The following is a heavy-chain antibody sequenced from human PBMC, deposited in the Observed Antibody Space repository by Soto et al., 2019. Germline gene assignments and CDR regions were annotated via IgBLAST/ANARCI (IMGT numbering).Heavy chain of an antibody. V-gene: IGHV3-7*01. J-gene: IGHJ4*02. CDR2: IKHDGSEK. Sequence: EVQLVESGGGLVQPGGSLRLSCVASGFMFSSYWMSWVRQAPGKGLEWVANIKHDGSEKYYVDSVKGRFTISRDSAKNSLFLQMNRLSADDTAVYYCARAAAIFGVVYYFDYWGQGTAVTVSS. D-gene: IGHD3-3*01. CDR3: ARAAAIFGVVYYFDY. CDR1: GFMFSSYW.